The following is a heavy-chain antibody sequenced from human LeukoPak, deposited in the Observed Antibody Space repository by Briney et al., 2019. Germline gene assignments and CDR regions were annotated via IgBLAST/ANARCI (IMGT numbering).Heavy chain of an antibody. CDR3: ARLSLYFDY. D-gene: IGHD2-8*01. J-gene: IGHJ4*02. Sequence: SETLSLTCTVSGGSISSSSYYWGWIRQPPGKGLEWIGSIYYSGSTYYNPSLKSRVTISVDTSKNQFSLKLSSVTAADTAVYYCARLSLYFDYWGQETLVTVSS. V-gene: IGHV4-39*01. CDR1: GGSISSSSYY. CDR2: IYYSGST.